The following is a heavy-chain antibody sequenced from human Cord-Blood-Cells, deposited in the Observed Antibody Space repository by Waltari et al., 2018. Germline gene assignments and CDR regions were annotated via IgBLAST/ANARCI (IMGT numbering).Heavy chain of an antibody. CDR1: GYTFTSYA. J-gene: IGHJ4*02. D-gene: IGHD7-27*01. Sequence: QVQLVQSGAEVKKPGASVKVSCKASGYTFTSYAMHLVRQAPGQRLEWMGWINAGNGNTKYSQKFQGRVTITRDTSASTAYMELSSLRSEDTAVYYCARRETGKAGRFDYWGQGTLVTVSS. V-gene: IGHV1-3*01. CDR3: ARRETGKAGRFDY. CDR2: INAGNGNT.